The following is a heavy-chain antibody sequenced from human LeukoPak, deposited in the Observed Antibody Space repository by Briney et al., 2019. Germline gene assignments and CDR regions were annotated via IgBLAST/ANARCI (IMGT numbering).Heavy chain of an antibody. J-gene: IGHJ4*02. CDR1: GGSLSGYY. Sequence: SQTLCLTCTFSGGSLSGYYWTWIRQPPGKGLEWIRYIYYSGTTTYNPALESRVTISIDTSRNQFSLRLSSVTAADKAVYHCASENYGSGSLNYWGQGTLVTVSS. D-gene: IGHD3-10*01. V-gene: IGHV4-59*08. CDR2: IYYSGTT. CDR3: ASENYGSGSLNY.